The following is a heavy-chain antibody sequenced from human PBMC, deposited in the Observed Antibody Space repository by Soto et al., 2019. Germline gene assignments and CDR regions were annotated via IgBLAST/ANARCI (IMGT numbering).Heavy chain of an antibody. D-gene: IGHD3-10*01. J-gene: IGHJ6*02. CDR2: IYHGGST. V-gene: IGHV4-38-2*02. CDR3: ARDGSTMVRGLSRLYGMDV. CDR1: GYSISSGYY. Sequence: SETLSFTCAESGYSISSGYYWGWLRQPPGKGLEWIGSIYHGGSTYYNPSLNSRVTISVDTSKNQFSLKLSSVTAADTAVYYCARDGSTMVRGLSRLYGMDVWGQGTTVTVSS.